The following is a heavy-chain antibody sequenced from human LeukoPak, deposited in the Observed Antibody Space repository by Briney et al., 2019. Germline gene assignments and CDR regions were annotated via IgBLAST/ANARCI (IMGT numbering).Heavy chain of an antibody. CDR1: GFTFSSYA. J-gene: IGHJ4*02. Sequence: PGGSLRLSCAASGFTFSSYAMSWVRQAPGKGLEWVSYISSSSSTIYYADSVKGRFTISRDNAKNSLYLQMNSLRAEDTAVYYCARGWYAGGNYFDYWGQGTLVTVSS. CDR3: ARGWYAGGNYFDY. D-gene: IGHD6-13*01. V-gene: IGHV3-48*04. CDR2: ISSSSSTI.